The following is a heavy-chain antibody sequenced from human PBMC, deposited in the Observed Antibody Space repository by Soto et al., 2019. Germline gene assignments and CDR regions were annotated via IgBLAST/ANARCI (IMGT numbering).Heavy chain of an antibody. J-gene: IGHJ2*01. CDR3: AKDQSDLHWYFDL. V-gene: IGHV3-30-3*01. Sequence: GGSLRLSCAASGFTFCSYAMHWVRQAPGKGLEWVAVISYDGSNKYYADSVKGRFTISRDNSKNTLYLQMNSLRAEDTAVYYCAKDQSDLHWYFDLWGRGTLVTVSS. CDR2: ISYDGSNK. CDR1: GFTFCSYA.